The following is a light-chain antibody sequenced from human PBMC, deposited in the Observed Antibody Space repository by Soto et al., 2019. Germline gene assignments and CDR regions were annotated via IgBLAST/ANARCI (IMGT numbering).Light chain of an antibody. CDR1: SSNIGAGYD. Sequence: QSVLTQPPSVSGAPGQRVTISCTGSSSNIGAGYDVHWYQQLPGTAPKLLIYGNNNRPSGVPDRFSGSKSGTSATLAITGLQAEDEADYYFHSYDNSMSGSSVVFGGVNKLTVL. CDR2: GNN. V-gene: IGLV1-40*01. CDR3: HSYDNSMSGSSVV. J-gene: IGLJ2*01.